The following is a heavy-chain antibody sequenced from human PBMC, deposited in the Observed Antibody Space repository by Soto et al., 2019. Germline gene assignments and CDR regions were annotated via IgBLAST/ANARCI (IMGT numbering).Heavy chain of an antibody. D-gene: IGHD6-19*01. J-gene: IGHJ4*02. CDR1: GYTFTSYD. CDR2: MNPNSGNT. V-gene: IGHV1-8*01. Sequence: QVQLVQSGAEVKKPGASVKVSCKASGYTFTSYDINWVRQATGQGLDWMGWMNPNSGNTGYAQKFQGRVTMTRNTSISTAYMELSSLRSEDTAVYYCARLGSGAAVAGQPYYFDYWGQGTLVTVSS. CDR3: ARLGSGAAVAGQPYYFDY.